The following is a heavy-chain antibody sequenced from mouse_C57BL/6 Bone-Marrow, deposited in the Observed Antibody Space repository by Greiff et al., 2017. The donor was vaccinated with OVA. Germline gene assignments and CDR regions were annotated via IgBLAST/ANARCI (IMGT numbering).Heavy chain of an antibody. CDR1: GYTFTSYW. CDR2: IDPSDSYT. CDR3: ASYTAQATDYAMGY. V-gene: IGHV1-69*01. J-gene: IGHJ4*01. D-gene: IGHD3-2*02. Sequence: QVQLQQPGAELVMPGASVKLSCKASGYTFTSYWMHWVKQRPGQGLEWIGEIDPSDSYTNYNQKFKGKSTLTVDKSSSAAYMQLSSLTSEDSAVYYCASYTAQATDYAMGYWGQGTSVTVSS.